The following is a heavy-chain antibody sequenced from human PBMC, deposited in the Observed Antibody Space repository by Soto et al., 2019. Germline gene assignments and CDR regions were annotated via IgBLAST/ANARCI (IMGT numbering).Heavy chain of an antibody. Sequence: QITLKESGPTLVKPTQTLTLTCTFSGFSLSTSGVGVGWIRQPPGKALEWLALIYWDDDKRYSPSLKSRLTITKDTXXNXVXXTMTNMDPVDTATYYCAHSRYYDSSGYYEVHAFDIWGQGTMVTVSS. CDR2: IYWDDDK. D-gene: IGHD3-22*01. CDR1: GFSLSTSGVG. CDR3: AHSRYYDSSGYYEVHAFDI. V-gene: IGHV2-5*02. J-gene: IGHJ3*02.